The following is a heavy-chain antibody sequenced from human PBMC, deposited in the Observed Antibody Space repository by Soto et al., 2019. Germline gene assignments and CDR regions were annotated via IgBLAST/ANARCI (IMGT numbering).Heavy chain of an antibody. D-gene: IGHD5-18*01. J-gene: IGHJ6*02. CDR1: GDTFTSYA. CDR2: INAGNGNA. V-gene: IGHV1-3*01. CDR3: ARGEGYSYGYSYYYGMDV. Sequence: GASVKVSCKASGDTFTSYAMHWVRQAPGQRLEWMGWINAGNGNAKYSQKFQGRVTITRDTSASTAYMELSSLRSEDTAVYYCARGEGYSYGYSYYYGMDVWGQGTTVTVSS.